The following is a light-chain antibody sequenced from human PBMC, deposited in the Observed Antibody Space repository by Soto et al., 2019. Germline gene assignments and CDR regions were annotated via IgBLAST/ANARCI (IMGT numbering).Light chain of an antibody. CDR3: QKYGNSPPYT. CDR1: QSVSSND. V-gene: IGKV3-20*01. J-gene: IGKJ2*01. Sequence: EIGVTQSPGTLSLSPGEGATLSCRASQSVSSNDLAWYQQEPGQAPRLLIFGASNRASDIPDRFSGSGSGADFTLTISRLEPDDFAVYYCQKYGNSPPYTVGQGTKLEIK. CDR2: GAS.